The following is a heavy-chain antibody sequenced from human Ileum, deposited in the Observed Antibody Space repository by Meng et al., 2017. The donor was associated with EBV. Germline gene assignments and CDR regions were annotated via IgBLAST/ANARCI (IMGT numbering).Heavy chain of an antibody. Sequence: QVQLQQSGPGLVGPSETLSLTCTVSGASVTSSGYYWSWLRQSPGKGLEWLGYVNYNGDSTYNPSLKSRVTIFIDTSKNQFYLNLTSATAADTAIYYCARDLRVGGAFDYWGQGTLVTVSS. CDR3: ARDLRVGGAFDY. V-gene: IGHV4-61*08. J-gene: IGHJ4*02. CDR2: VNYNGDS. D-gene: IGHD1-26*01. CDR1: GASVTSSGYY.